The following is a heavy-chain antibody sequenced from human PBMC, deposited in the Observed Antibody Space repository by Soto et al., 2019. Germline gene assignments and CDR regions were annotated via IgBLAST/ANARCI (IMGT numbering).Heavy chain of an antibody. J-gene: IGHJ4*02. Sequence: GEALKISCKGSGYSSTSYWLVWVRQMPGEGPEWMRSVDPSYSYSKYSPAFQGHVTITADRSINTAYLQWSSLMASDTALYFCARSRYTGTYSGRFLDYWGQGALVTVSS. V-gene: IGHV5-10-1*01. CDR3: ARSRYTGTYSGRFLDY. CDR2: VDPSYSYS. D-gene: IGHD1-26*01. CDR1: GYSSTSYW.